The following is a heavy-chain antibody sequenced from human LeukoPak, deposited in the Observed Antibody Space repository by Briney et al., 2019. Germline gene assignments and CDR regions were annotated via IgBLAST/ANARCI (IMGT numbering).Heavy chain of an antibody. Sequence: GGSLRLSCAASGFTFSSYAMSWVRQAPGKGLEWVSAISGSGGSTYYADSVKGRFTISRDNSKNTLYPQMNSLRAEDTAVYYCAKVRYFDWSIDYWGQGTLVTVSS. J-gene: IGHJ4*02. CDR3: AKVRYFDWSIDY. CDR1: GFTFSSYA. V-gene: IGHV3-23*01. D-gene: IGHD3-9*01. CDR2: ISGSGGST.